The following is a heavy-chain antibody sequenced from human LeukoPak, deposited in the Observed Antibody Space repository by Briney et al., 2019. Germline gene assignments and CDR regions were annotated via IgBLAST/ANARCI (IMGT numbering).Heavy chain of an antibody. CDR3: ARRAVGGSYFDS. D-gene: IGHD5-12*01. CDR1: GFSFTRYW. V-gene: IGHV3-7*01. Sequence: GGSLRLSCAASGFSFTRYWMTWVRQAPGKGLEWVASIEQDGSEKYYVDSVKGRFTLSRDNTKNSVFLQMSSLRADDTAVYYCARRAVGGSYFDSWGQGALVTVSS. CDR2: IEQDGSEK. J-gene: IGHJ4*02.